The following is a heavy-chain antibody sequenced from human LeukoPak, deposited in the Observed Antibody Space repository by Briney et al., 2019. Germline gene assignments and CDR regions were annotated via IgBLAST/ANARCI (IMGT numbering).Heavy chain of an antibody. J-gene: IGHJ6*02. D-gene: IGHD3-3*01. V-gene: IGHV5-51*01. CDR1: GYSFTSYW. CDR3: ARHWYDFWSGYYNYYYHGMDV. Sequence: GESLKISCKGSGYSFTSYWIGWVRQMPGKGLEWMGIIYPGDSDTRCSPSFQGQVTISADKSISTAYLQWSSLKASDTAMYYCARHWYDFWSGYYNYYYHGMDVWGQGTTVTVSS. CDR2: IYPGDSDT.